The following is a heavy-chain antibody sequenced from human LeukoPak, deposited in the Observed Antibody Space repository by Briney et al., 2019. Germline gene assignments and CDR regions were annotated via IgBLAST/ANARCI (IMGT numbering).Heavy chain of an antibody. D-gene: IGHD5-18*01. CDR2: IWYDGSNK. J-gene: IGHJ4*02. CDR1: GFTFSSYG. V-gene: IGHV3-33*01. CDR3: ARASDPAMVISY. Sequence: PGGSLRLSCAASGFTFSSYGMHWVRQAPGKGLEWVAVIWYDGSNKYYADSVKGRFTISRDNSKNTLYLQTNSLRAKDTAVYYCARASDPAMVISYWGQGTLVTVSS.